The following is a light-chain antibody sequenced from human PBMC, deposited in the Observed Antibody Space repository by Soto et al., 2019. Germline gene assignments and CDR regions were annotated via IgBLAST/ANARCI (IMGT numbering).Light chain of an antibody. V-gene: IGKV1-33*01. CDR2: GAS. CDR3: QHFDNFPRAIT. J-gene: IGKJ5*01. Sequence: DIQMTQSPSSLSASVGDRVTITCQASQDISNYLNWYQQKPGKAPKLLIHGASNLETGVPSRFSGSGSVTDFTFTISSLQPEDIATYYCQHFDNFPRAITFGQGTRLELK. CDR1: QDISNY.